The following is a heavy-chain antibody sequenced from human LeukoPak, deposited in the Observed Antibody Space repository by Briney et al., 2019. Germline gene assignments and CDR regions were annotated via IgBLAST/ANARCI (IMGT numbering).Heavy chain of an antibody. Sequence: PGRSLRLSCAASGFAFRDCGMHWGRQAPGKGLECVAFIFNDGSHQLYADSVKGRFTISRDDSKNTVYLQMNSLRADDTAVYYCARDQVVGCSGGSCYGHYFDYWGQGILVTVSS. J-gene: IGHJ4*02. CDR2: IFNDGSHQ. CDR3: ARDQVVGCSGGSCYGHYFDY. V-gene: IGHV3-33*01. D-gene: IGHD2-15*01. CDR1: GFAFRDCG.